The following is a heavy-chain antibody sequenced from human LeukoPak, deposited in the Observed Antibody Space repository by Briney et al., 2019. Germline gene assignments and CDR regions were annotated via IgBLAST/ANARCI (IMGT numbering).Heavy chain of an antibody. CDR1: GGSFSGYY. CDR2: INHSGST. Sequence: SETLSLTCAVYGGSFSGYYWSWIRQPPGKGQEWIGEINHSGSTNYNPSLKSRVTISVDTSKNQFSLKLSSVTAADTAVYYCAREVWYYGSGSYSAWFDPWGQGTLVTVSS. D-gene: IGHD3-10*01. CDR3: AREVWYYGSGSYSAWFDP. V-gene: IGHV4-34*01. J-gene: IGHJ5*02.